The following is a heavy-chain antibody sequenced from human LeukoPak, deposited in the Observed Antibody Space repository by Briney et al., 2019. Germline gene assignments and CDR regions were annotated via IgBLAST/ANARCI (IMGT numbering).Heavy chain of an antibody. J-gene: IGHJ5*02. V-gene: IGHV4-30-4*01. D-gene: IGHD3-22*01. CDR1: GVSISSGDYY. CDR2: TYYSGST. Sequence: SQPLSLTCTVSGVSISSGDYYWSWIRQPPGKGLEWIGYTYYSGSTYYNPSLKSRVTISVDTSKNQFSLKLSSVTAADTAVYYCARPYYYDSRIDPWGQGTRVTVSS. CDR3: ARPYYYDSRIDP.